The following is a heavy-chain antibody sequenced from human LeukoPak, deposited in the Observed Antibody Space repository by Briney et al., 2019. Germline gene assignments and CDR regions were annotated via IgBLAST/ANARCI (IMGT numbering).Heavy chain of an antibody. Sequence: SETLSRTCAVYGGSFSDYYWSWIRQPPGKGLEWIGEIYHSGSTNYKSSLKSRVTISVDTSKNQLSLNLNSVTAADTAVYYCARGPDALHSFDIWGQGTMVTVSS. CDR1: GGSFSDYY. J-gene: IGHJ3*02. D-gene: IGHD4-4*01. V-gene: IGHV4-34*01. CDR2: IYHSGST. CDR3: ARGPDALHSFDI.